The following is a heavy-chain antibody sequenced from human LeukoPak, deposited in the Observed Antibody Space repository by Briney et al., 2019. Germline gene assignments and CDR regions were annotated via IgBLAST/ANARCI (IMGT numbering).Heavy chain of an antibody. D-gene: IGHD3-3*01. J-gene: IGHJ4*02. Sequence: GASVKVSCTASGGTFSSYAISWVRQAPGQGLEWMGGIIPIFGTANYAQKFQGRVTITADESTSTAYMELSSLRSEDTAVYYCALERVVPNPTFDYWGQGTLVTVSS. V-gene: IGHV1-69*13. CDR1: GGTFSSYA. CDR2: IIPIFGTA. CDR3: ALERVVPNPTFDY.